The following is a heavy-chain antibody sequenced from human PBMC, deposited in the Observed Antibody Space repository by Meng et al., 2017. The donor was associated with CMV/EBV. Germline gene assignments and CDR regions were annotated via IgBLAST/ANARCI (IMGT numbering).Heavy chain of an antibody. Sequence: SEILSLTCTVSGGTISSYYWSWIRQPPGKGLEWIGYIYYSGSTNYNPSLKSRVTISVDTSKNQFSLKLSSVTAADTAVYYCARGIYFDYWGQGTLVTVSS. CDR2: IYYSGST. J-gene: IGHJ4*02. CDR1: GGTISSYY. CDR3: ARGIYFDY. V-gene: IGHV4-59*01.